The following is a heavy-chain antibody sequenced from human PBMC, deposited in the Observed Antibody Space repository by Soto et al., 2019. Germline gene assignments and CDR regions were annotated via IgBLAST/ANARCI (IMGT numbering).Heavy chain of an antibody. V-gene: IGHV3-21*01. CDR3: ARDVCSGYSCYSVDC. J-gene: IGHJ4*02. Sequence: GGSLSLSCAASGFTFSSYSMNWVRQAPGKGLEWVSSISINSNYIYYADSVKGRFTISRDNAKNSLYLQMNSLIAEDTAVYYCARDVCSGYSCYSVDCWGQGTLVTVSS. CDR1: GFTFSSYS. CDR2: ISINSNYI. D-gene: IGHD2-15*01.